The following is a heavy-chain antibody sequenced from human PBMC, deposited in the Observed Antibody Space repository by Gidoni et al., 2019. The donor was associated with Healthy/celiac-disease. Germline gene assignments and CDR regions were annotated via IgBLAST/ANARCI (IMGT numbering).Heavy chain of an antibody. Sequence: QVQLQQWGAGLLKPSETLSLTCAVYGGSFSGYYWSWIRQPPGKGLEWIGEINHSGSTNYNPSLKSRVTISVDTSKNQFSLKLSSVTAADTAVYYCASPRGVRGKKGDYWGQGTLVTVSS. V-gene: IGHV4-34*01. CDR2: INHSGST. J-gene: IGHJ4*02. CDR3: ASPRGVRGKKGDY. D-gene: IGHD3-10*01. CDR1: GGSFSGYY.